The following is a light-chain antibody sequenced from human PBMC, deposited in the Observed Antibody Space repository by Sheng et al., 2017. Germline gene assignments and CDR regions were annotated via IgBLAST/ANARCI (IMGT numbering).Light chain of an antibody. J-gene: IGKJ1*01. Sequence: EIVLTQSPGTLSLSPGARATLSCRASQSVDSRYSSWYQHKPGQAPRLLIYGTSSRATGIPDRFSGSGSGTAFTLIISRLEPEDSAVYYCQQCANSVWTFGKGTKVEI. CDR3: QQCANSVWT. CDR1: QSVDSRY. CDR2: GTS. V-gene: IGKV3-20*01.